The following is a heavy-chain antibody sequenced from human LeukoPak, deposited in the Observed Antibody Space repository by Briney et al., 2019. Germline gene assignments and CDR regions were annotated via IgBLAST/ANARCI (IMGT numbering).Heavy chain of an antibody. CDR2: ISSSSYT. J-gene: IGHJ4*02. Sequence: TGGSLRLSCAASGFTFSDYYMSWIRQAPGKGLEWVSYISSSSYTNYADSVKGRFTISRDNAKNSLYLQMNSLRAEDTAVYYCARATTVVTPGSFDYWGQGTLVTVSS. CDR1: GFTFSDYY. V-gene: IGHV3-11*05. CDR3: ARATTVVTPGSFDY. D-gene: IGHD4-23*01.